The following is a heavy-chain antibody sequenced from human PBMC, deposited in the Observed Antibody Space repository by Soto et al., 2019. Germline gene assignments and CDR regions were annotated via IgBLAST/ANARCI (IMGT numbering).Heavy chain of an antibody. Sequence: EVQLVQSGAEVKKPGESLRISCEGSGYSFTSYWISWVRQVPGKGLEWMGRIDPRDSYTTYRPSFQGHVTISVDKSDKSITTTYLQWSSLKAAHTAMYYCARQSYGDYGPHDYWGQGTLVTVSS. CDR2: IDPRDSYT. J-gene: IGHJ4*02. CDR1: GYSFTSYW. D-gene: IGHD4-17*01. V-gene: IGHV5-10-1*03. CDR3: ARQSYGDYGPHDY.